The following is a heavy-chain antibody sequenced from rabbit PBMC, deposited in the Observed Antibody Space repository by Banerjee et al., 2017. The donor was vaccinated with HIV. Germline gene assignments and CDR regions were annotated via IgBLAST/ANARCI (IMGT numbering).Heavy chain of an antibody. J-gene: IGHJ4*01. CDR1: GFSFSSGYC. Sequence: QSLEESGGDLVKPGASLTLTCTASGFSFSSGYCMCWVRQAPGKGLEWIACIYAGSSGATYYASWAKGRFTISKTSSTTVTLQMTSLTAADTATYFCARRDASGAAYGAADLWGPGTLVTVS. D-gene: IGHD6-1*01. CDR2: IYAGSSGAT. CDR3: ARRDASGAAYGAADL. V-gene: IGHV1S40*01.